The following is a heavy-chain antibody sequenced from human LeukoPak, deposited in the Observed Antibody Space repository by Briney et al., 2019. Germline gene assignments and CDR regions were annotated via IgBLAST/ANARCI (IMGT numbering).Heavy chain of an antibody. V-gene: IGHV4-34*01. CDR1: GGSFSGYY. Sequence: SETLSLTCVVYGGSFSGYYWSWIRQPPGKGLEWIGEINHSGTTNYNPSLKSRVTISVDTSKNQFSLKLTSVTAADTAEYYCARGGLANYFDYWGQGTLVPVSS. J-gene: IGHJ4*02. CDR3: ARGGLANYFDY. CDR2: INHSGTT. D-gene: IGHD3/OR15-3a*01.